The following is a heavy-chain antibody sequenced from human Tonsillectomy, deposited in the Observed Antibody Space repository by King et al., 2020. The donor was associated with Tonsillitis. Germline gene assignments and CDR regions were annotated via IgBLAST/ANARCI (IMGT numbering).Heavy chain of an antibody. D-gene: IGHD3-22*01. V-gene: IGHV3-30*02. Sequence: VQLVASGGGVVQPGGSLRLSCAASGFTFSSYGTHWVRQAPGKGLEWVAFIRYDGTNKFYGDSVKGRFTISRDNSNNRLYLQMNSLRPEDTVVYYCAKDRTYEYDSSSYVDVFDMWGQGTTVTVSS. J-gene: IGHJ3*02. CDR3: AKDRTYEYDSSSYVDVFDM. CDR1: GFTFSSYG. CDR2: IRYDGTNK.